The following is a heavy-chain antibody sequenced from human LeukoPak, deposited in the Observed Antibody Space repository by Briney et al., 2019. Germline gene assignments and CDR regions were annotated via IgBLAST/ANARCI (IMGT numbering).Heavy chain of an antibody. CDR1: GFTFSSYA. Sequence: GGSLRLSCAASGFTFSSYAMHWVRQAPGKGLEWVAVISYDGSNKYYADSVKGRFTISRDNSKNTLYLQMNSLRAEDTAVYHCARDLIVVVPAANYDAFDIWGQGTMVTVSS. J-gene: IGHJ3*02. CDR2: ISYDGSNK. V-gene: IGHV3-30-3*01. CDR3: ARDLIVVVPAANYDAFDI. D-gene: IGHD2-2*01.